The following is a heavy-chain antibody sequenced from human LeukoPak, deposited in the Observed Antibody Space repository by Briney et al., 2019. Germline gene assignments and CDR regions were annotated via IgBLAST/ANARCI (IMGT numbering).Heavy chain of an antibody. D-gene: IGHD4-23*01. J-gene: IGHJ4*02. V-gene: IGHV4-4*07. CDR2: IYTSGST. CDR1: GYSISSGYY. CDR3: ARGDGGNSDYSDY. Sequence: SETLSLTCTVSGYSISSGYYWSWIRQPAGKGLEWIGRIYTSGSTNYNPSLKSRVTMSVDTSKNQFSLKLSSVTAADTAVYYCARGDGGNSDYSDYWGQGTLVTVSS.